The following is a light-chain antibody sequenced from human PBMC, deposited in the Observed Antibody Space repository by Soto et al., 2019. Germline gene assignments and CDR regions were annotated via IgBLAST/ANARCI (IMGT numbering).Light chain of an antibody. J-gene: IGKJ1*01. CDR3: QQYGGSPRT. CDR1: ESISSSY. V-gene: IGKV3-20*01. CDR2: CAS. Sequence: EIVLTQSPGTLSLSPGERATLSCRASESISSSYLAWYQQRPGQAPRLLIYCASTRATGIPDRFSGSGSGRDFTLTISRLVPEDSAVYYCQQYGGSPRTFGQGTTVEIK.